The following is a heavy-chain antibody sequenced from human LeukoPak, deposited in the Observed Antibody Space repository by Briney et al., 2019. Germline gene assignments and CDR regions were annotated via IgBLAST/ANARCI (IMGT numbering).Heavy chain of an antibody. D-gene: IGHD2-2*01. J-gene: IGHJ5*02. V-gene: IGHV1-24*01. CDR3: ATDHCSSTSCYDWNNWFDP. CDR1: GYTLTELS. Sequence: GASVKVSCKVSGYTLTELSMHWVRQAPGKGLEWMGGFDPEDGETIYAQKSQGRVTMTEDTSTDTAYMELSSLRSEDTAVYYCATDHCSSTSCYDWNNWFDPWGQGTLVTVSS. CDR2: FDPEDGET.